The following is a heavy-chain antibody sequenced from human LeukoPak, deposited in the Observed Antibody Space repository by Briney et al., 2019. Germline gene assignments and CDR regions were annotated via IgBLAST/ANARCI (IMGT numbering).Heavy chain of an antibody. D-gene: IGHD5-12*01. CDR2: MNPNSGNT. J-gene: IGHJ5*02. CDR1: GYTFTSYD. V-gene: IGHV1-8*01. CDR3: ARVARPRRNWFDP. Sequence: ASVNVSCKASGYTFTSYDINWVRQATGQGLEWMGWMNPNSGNTGYAQKFQGRVTMTRNTSISTAYMELSSLRSEDTAVYYCARVARPRRNWFDPWGQGTLVTVSS.